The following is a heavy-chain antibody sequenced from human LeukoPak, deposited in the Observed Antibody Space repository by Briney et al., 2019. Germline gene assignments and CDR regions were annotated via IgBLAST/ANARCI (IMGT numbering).Heavy chain of an antibody. Sequence: SSVKVSCKASGGTFSSYAISWVRQAPGQGLEWMGRIIPIFGTANYAQKFQGRVTITTDESTSTAYMELSSPRSEDTAVYYCARGGIQLWLANPSTKDNWFDPWGQGTLVTVSS. D-gene: IGHD5-18*01. J-gene: IGHJ5*02. CDR2: IIPIFGTA. CDR3: ARGGIQLWLANPSTKDNWFDP. V-gene: IGHV1-69*05. CDR1: GGTFSSYA.